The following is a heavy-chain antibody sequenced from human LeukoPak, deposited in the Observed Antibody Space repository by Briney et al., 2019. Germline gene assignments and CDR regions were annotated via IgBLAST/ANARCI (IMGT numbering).Heavy chain of an antibody. CDR2: IYSGGST. D-gene: IGHD2-2*01. CDR1: GGSISSSSYY. J-gene: IGHJ6*03. V-gene: IGHV4-61*09. CDR3: GRGNYCGNTRCHGYYYMDV. Sequence: SETLSLTCTVSGGSISSSSYYWTWIRQPAGKGLEWIGHIYSGGSTNYNPSLKSRVTISTDTSKTQFSLMLSSVTAADTAVYYCGRGNYCGNTRCHGYYYMDVWGKGATVTVSS.